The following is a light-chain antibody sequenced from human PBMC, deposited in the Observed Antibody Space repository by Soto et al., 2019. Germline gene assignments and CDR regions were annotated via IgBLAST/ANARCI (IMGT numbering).Light chain of an antibody. V-gene: IGLV2-23*02. CDR3: CSYAGSGTFV. CDR2: EVS. J-gene: IGLJ1*01. Sequence: QSALTQPASVSGSPGQSITISRTGTNSDVGYYNVVSWYQQHPGKAPKLLIYEVSQRPSGVSNRFSGSKSGNTASLTISGLQAEDEADYYCCSYAGSGTFVFGTGTKLTVL. CDR1: NSDVGYYNV.